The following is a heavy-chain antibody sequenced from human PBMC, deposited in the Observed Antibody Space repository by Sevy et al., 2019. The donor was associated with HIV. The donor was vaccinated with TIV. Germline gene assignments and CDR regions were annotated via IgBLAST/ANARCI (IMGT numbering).Heavy chain of an antibody. CDR1: GYTFTDNY. CDR3: ARTPHEVRPWLPEDYFYMDV. J-gene: IGHJ6*03. V-gene: IGHV1-2*02. CDR2: INPRSGAT. Sequence: ASVKVSGKASGYTFTDNYIHWVRQAPGQGLEWVGWINPRSGATDYAQHFQGRVTMNRDTAISTAYMELSGMTSDDTAMYFCARTPHEVRPWLPEDYFYMDVLGQGTTVTVSS. D-gene: IGHD5-18*01.